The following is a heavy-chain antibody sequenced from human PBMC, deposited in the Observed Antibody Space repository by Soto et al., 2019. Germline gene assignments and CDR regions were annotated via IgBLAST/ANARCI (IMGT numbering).Heavy chain of an antibody. CDR2: INPSGGST. CDR3: ARSLISRTESYYYYMDV. Sequence: ASVKVSCKASGYTFTSYYMHWVRQAPGQGLEWMGIINPSGGSTSYAQKFQGRVTMTRDTSTSTVYMELSSLRSEDTAVYYCARSLISRTESYYYYMDVWGKGTTVTVSS. D-gene: IGHD1-1*01. V-gene: IGHV1-46*03. CDR1: GYTFTSYY. J-gene: IGHJ6*03.